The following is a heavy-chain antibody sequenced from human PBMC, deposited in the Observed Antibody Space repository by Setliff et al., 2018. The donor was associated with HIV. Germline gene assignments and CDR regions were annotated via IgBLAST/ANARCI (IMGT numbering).Heavy chain of an antibody. Sequence: GASVMVSCKASGYTFTSYYIHWVRQAPGQGLEWMGEINPSGGSTSYSEKFRGRATMTRDTSRSTVYMELSSLRFDDTAVYYCARDVRDGFEEWFSTLDDGMDVWGQGTTVTVSS. CDR2: INPSGGST. J-gene: IGHJ6*02. CDR1: GYTFTSYY. D-gene: IGHD3-3*01. CDR3: ARDVRDGFEEWFSTLDDGMDV. V-gene: IGHV1-46*01.